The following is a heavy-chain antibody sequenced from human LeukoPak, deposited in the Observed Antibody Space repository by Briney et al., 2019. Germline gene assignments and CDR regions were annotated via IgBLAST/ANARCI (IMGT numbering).Heavy chain of an antibody. CDR2: IIPILGIA. CDR1: GGTFSSYA. D-gene: IGHD3-16*01. V-gene: IGHV1-69*04. Sequence: SVKVSCKASGGTFSSYAISWVRQPPGQGLEWMGSIIPILGIANYAQKFQGRVTITADKSTSTAYIELSSLRSEDTAVYYCAAQSWGGEGVDYWGQGTLVTVSS. CDR3: AAQSWGGEGVDY. J-gene: IGHJ4*02.